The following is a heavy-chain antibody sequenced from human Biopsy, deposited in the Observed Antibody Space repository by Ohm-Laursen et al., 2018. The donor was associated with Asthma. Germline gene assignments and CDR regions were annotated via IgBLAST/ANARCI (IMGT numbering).Heavy chain of an antibody. J-gene: IGHJ4*02. CDR2: ITFDGSTQ. D-gene: IGHD6-13*01. Sequence: LSLTCATSGRHFGSYNMHWARQAPGKGLEWVAVITFDGSTQHYGDSVKGRFTISRDNSKNMLFLQMNSLRAEDTAVYYCLRDTLGYYFDIWGQGTQVTVSS. CDR1: GRHFGSYN. CDR3: LRDTLGYYFDI. V-gene: IGHV3-30-3*01.